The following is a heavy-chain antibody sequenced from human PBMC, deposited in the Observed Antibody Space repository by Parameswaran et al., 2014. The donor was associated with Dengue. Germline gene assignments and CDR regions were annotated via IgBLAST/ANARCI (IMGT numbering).Heavy chain of an antibody. V-gene: IGHV1-18*01. J-gene: IGHJ4*02. CDR2: ISPFNGKT. D-gene: IGHD3-10*01. Sequence: SWVRQAPGQGLEWMGWISPFNGKTQTLENVQGRFTMTTDTSTSTAYMELRNLTPDDTAVYYCAKVGGGPYYGYFDYWGPGTLVTVSS. CDR3: AKVGGGPYYGYFDY.